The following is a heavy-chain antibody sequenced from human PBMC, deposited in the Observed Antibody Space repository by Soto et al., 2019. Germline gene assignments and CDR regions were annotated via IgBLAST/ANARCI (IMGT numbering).Heavy chain of an antibody. CDR2: ISSSSSTI. J-gene: IGHJ6*03. V-gene: IGHV3-48*01. CDR3: ARGQGLLWFGELSPNYYMDV. Sequence: PGGSLRLSCAASGFTFSSFSMNWVRQAPGKGLEWVSYISSSSSTIYYADSVKGRFTISRDNAKNSLYLQMNSLRAEDTAVYYCARGQGLLWFGELSPNYYMDVWGKRTTVTVSS. CDR1: GFTFSSFS. D-gene: IGHD3-10*01.